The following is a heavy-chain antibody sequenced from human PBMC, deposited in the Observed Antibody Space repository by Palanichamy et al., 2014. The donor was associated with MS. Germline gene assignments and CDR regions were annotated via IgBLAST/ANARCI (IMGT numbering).Heavy chain of an antibody. Sequence: EVQLVESGGGLVKPGGSLRLSCAASGFTFSSYSMNWVRQAPGKGLEWVSSISSSSSYIYYADSVKGRFTISRDNAKNSLYLQMNSLRAEDTAVYYRAARRYSGYDFDYWGQGTLVTVSS. CDR2: ISSSSSYI. CDR1: GFTFSSYS. CDR3: AARRYSGYDFDY. D-gene: IGHD5-12*01. J-gene: IGHJ4*02. V-gene: IGHV3-21*01.